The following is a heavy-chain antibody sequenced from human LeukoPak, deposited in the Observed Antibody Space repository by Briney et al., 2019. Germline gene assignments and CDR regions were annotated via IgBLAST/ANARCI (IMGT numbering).Heavy chain of an antibody. CDR3: ARGDTMVRGDNWFDP. CDR2: IYNSGST. Sequence: SETLSLTCTVSGGSISSFHWSWIRQPPGKGLEWIGYIYNSGSTNYNPSLKSRVTISIDTSKNQFSLNLSSVTAADTAVYYCARGDTMVRGDNWFDPWGQGTLVTVSS. D-gene: IGHD3-10*01. V-gene: IGHV4-59*01. J-gene: IGHJ5*02. CDR1: GGSISSFH.